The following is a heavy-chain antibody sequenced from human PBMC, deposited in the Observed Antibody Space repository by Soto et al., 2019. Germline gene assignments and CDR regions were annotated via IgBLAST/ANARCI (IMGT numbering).Heavy chain of an antibody. J-gene: IGHJ6*02. Sequence: GGSLRLSCAASGFTFSSYGMHWVRQAPGKGLEWVAVISYDGSNKYYADSVKGRFTISRDNSKNTLYLQMNSLRAEDTAVYYCAKDQETPGRRSSYYSYGMDVWGQGTTVTVSS. CDR2: ISYDGSNK. V-gene: IGHV3-30*18. CDR3: AKDQETPGRRSSYYSYGMDV. CDR1: GFTFSSYG.